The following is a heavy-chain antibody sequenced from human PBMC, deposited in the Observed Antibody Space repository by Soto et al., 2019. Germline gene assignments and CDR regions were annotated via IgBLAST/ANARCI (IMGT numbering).Heavy chain of an antibody. D-gene: IGHD3-22*01. CDR1: GGTFSSYA. J-gene: IGHJ5*02. Sequence: ASVKVSCKASGGTFSSYAISWVRQAPGQGLEWMGGIIPIFGTANYAQKFQGRVTITADESTSTAYMELSSLRSEDTAVYYCARDKHYDSSGYYWTWGQGTLVTVSS. V-gene: IGHV1-69*13. CDR3: ARDKHYDSSGYYWT. CDR2: IIPIFGTA.